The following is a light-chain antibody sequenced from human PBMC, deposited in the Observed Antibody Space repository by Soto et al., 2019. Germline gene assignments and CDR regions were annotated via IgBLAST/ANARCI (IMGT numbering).Light chain of an antibody. CDR2: NNN. J-gene: IGLJ2*01. V-gene: IGLV1-44*01. Sequence: VLTQPPSASTTPGQRVTISCSGSSSNIGSNTVNWYQQLPGTAPKLLIYNNNQRPSGVPDRISGSKSATSASLAISGLQSEDEADYYCAAWDDSLNGVLFGGGTKVTVL. CDR3: AAWDDSLNGVL. CDR1: SSNIGSNT.